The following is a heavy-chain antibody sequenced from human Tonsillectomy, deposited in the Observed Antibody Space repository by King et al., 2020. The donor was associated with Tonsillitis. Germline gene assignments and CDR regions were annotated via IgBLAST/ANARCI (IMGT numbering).Heavy chain of an antibody. Sequence: AQLVESGGGLVKPGGSLRLSCAASGFTFSDYYMSWIRQAPGKGLEWVSYISSSSSYTNYADSVKGRFTISRDNAKNLLFLQMNSLRAEDTAVYYCVVEYSSSKVDYWGQGTLVTVSS. CDR3: VVEYSSSKVDY. J-gene: IGHJ4*02. V-gene: IGHV3-11*06. D-gene: IGHD6-6*01. CDR2: ISSSSSYT. CDR1: GFTFSDYY.